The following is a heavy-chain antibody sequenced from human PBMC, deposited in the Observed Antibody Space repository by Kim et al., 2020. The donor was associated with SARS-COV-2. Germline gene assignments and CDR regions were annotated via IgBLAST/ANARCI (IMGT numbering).Heavy chain of an antibody. J-gene: IGHJ2*01. D-gene: IGHD3-22*01. Sequence: GLFTISRDNSKNTLYLKMNSLRAEDTAVYYCAKDTRRQYYDSKRGWYFDLWGRGTLVTVSS. CDR3: AKDTRRQYYDSKRGWYFDL. V-gene: IGHV3-23*01.